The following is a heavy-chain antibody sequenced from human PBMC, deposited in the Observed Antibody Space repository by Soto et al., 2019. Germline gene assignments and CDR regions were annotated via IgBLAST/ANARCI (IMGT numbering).Heavy chain of an antibody. D-gene: IGHD2-2*01. J-gene: IGHJ5*02. Sequence: SETLSLTCAVYGGSFSGYYWSWIRQPPGKGLEWIGEINHSGSTNYNPSLKSRVTISVDTSKNQFSLKLSSVTAADTAVYYCARAGRDIVVVPAAMRGWFAPWGQGTLVTVSS. CDR2: INHSGST. V-gene: IGHV4-34*01. CDR1: GGSFSGYY. CDR3: ARAGRDIVVVPAAMRGWFAP.